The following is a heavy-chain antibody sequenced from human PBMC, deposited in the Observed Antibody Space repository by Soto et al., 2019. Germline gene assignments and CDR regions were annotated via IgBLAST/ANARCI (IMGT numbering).Heavy chain of an antibody. CDR1: GFTFSSYA. CDR2: ISGSGGST. D-gene: IGHD2-15*01. CDR3: AKDYTILVVVAVPGRLLDY. J-gene: IGHJ4*02. V-gene: IGHV3-23*01. Sequence: GSSLRLSCAASGFTFSSYAMSWVRQAPGKGLEWVSAISGSGGSTYYADSVKGRFTISRDNSKNTLYLQMNSLRAEDTAVYYCAKDYTILVVVAVPGRLLDYWGQGTLVTVYS.